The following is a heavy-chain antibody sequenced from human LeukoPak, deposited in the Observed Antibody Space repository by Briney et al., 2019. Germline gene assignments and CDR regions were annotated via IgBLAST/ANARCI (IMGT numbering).Heavy chain of an antibody. D-gene: IGHD6-13*01. CDR3: ARDGPYSSSWYEEYYCYYGMDV. Sequence: GGSLRLSCAASGLSFSFYAMSWVRQAPGKGLEWVSAISGSGGSTYYADSVKGRFTISRDNSKNTLYLQMNSLRAEDTAVYYCARDGPYSSSWYEEYYCYYGMDVWGQGTTVTVSS. V-gene: IGHV3-23*01. J-gene: IGHJ6*02. CDR2: ISGSGGST. CDR1: GLSFSFYA.